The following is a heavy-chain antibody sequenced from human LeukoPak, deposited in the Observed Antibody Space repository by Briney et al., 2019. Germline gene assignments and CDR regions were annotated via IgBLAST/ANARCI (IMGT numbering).Heavy chain of an antibody. CDR2: IVVGSGNT. V-gene: IGHV1-58*02. D-gene: IGHD3-22*01. CDR1: GFTFTSSA. CDR3: ATIDGHYDSSGY. J-gene: IGHJ4*02. Sequence: VKVSCKASGFTFTSSAMQWVRQARGQRLEWIGWIVVGSGNTNYAQKFQERVTITRDMSTSTAYMELSSLRSEDTAVYYCATIDGHYDSSGYWGQGTLVIVSS.